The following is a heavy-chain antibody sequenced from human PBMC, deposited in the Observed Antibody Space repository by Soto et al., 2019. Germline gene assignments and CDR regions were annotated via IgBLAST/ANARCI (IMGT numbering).Heavy chain of an antibody. V-gene: IGHV3-30*18. CDR1: GFTLTTYG. CDR3: AKEFGSTWIDH. D-gene: IGHD6-13*01. CDR2: MSYDGTKE. Sequence: PGGSLRLSCAASGFTLTTYGMHWVRQAPGKGLEWVAAMSYDGTKEYYADSVKGRFTISRDSSRNTLFLQLNSLRAEDTAVYYRAKEFGSTWIDHWGEGTLVTVSS. J-gene: IGHJ4*02.